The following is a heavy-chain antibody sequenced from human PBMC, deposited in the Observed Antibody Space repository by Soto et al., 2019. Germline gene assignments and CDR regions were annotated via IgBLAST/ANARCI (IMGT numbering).Heavy chain of an antibody. Sequence: GGSRRLCCAGSGFTLSSYGMHWGRQAPGKGLEWVAVISYDGSNKYYADSVKGRFTISRDNSKNTLYLQMNSLRAEDTAVYYCAKDYSVATITLAYYMDVWGKGTTVTVSS. D-gene: IGHD5-12*01. CDR1: GFTLSSYG. V-gene: IGHV3-30*18. CDR2: ISYDGSNK. CDR3: AKDYSVATITLAYYMDV. J-gene: IGHJ6*03.